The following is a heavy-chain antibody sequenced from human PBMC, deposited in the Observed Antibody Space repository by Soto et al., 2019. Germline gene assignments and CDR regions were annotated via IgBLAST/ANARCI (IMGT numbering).Heavy chain of an antibody. D-gene: IGHD2-21*02. CDR1: GFTFSSYA. V-gene: IGHV3-23*01. J-gene: IGHJ3*02. CDR3: AKDQVSGVVTAVDAFDI. CDR2: ISGSGGST. Sequence: GGSLRLSCAASGFTFSSYAMSWVRQAPGKGLEWVSAISGSGGSTYYADSVKGRFTISRDNSKNTLYLQMNSLRAEDTAVYYCAKDQVSGVVTAVDAFDIWGQGTMVTVS.